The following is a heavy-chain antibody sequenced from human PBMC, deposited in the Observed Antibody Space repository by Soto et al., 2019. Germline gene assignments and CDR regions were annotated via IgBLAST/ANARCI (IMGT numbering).Heavy chain of an antibody. D-gene: IGHD3-3*01. CDR1: GYTLTELS. J-gene: IGHJ4*02. CDR3: ATAVRFLEWLLF. CDR2: FDPEDGET. V-gene: IGHV1-24*01. Sequence: ASVKVSCTVSGYTLTELSMHWVRQAPGKGLEWMGGFDPEDGETIYAQKFQGRVTMTEDTSTDTAYMELSSLRSEDTAVYYCATAVRFLEWLLFWGQGTLVTVSS.